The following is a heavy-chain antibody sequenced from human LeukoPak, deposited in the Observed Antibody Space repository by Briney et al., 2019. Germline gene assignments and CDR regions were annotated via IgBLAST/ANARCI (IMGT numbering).Heavy chain of an antibody. CDR1: GGSISSGGYS. CDR3: ARGEADFDY. D-gene: IGHD1-26*01. CDR2: IYHSGST. J-gene: IGHJ4*02. V-gene: IGHV4-30-2*01. Sequence: PSQTLSLTCAVSGGSISSGGYSWSWIRQPPGKGLEWIGYIYHSGSTYYNPSLKSRVTISVDSSKNQFSLKLSSVTAADTAVYYCARGEADFDYWGQGTLVTVSS.